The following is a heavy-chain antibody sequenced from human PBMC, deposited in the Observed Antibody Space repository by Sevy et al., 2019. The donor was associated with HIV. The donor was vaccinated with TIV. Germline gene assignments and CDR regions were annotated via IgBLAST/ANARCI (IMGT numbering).Heavy chain of an antibody. V-gene: IGHV3-48*03. Sequence: GGSLRLSCAASGFTFSSYEMNWVRQAPGKGLEWVSYISNSGTTISYSDSVKGRFTISRDNARNSLYLQMNSLRAEDTAVYYCVRDLPPSATTVAHFDCWGQGTLVTVSS. D-gene: IGHD4-17*01. CDR2: ISNSGTTI. J-gene: IGHJ4*02. CDR1: GFTFSSYE. CDR3: VRDLPPSATTVAHFDC.